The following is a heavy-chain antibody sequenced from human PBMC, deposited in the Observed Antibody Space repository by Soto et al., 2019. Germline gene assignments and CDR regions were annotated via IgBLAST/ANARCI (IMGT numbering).Heavy chain of an antibody. CDR2: IYYSGST. CDR3: ARQSGWELLV. CDR1: GGSISSSSYY. Sequence: QLQLQESGPGLVKPSETLSLTCTVSGGSISSSSYYWGWIRQPPGKGLEGIGSIYYSGSTYYNPQLKRRVTISVDTSKTQFSLKLSSGTAPDTAVYYCARQSGWELLVWGQGTLVTVSS. J-gene: IGHJ1*01. D-gene: IGHD1-26*01. V-gene: IGHV4-39*01.